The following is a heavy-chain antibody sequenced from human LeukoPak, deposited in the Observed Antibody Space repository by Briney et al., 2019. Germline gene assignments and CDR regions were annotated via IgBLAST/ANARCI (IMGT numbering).Heavy chain of an antibody. V-gene: IGHV3-23*01. J-gene: IGHJ4*02. D-gene: IGHD6-19*01. CDR3: AKGIMHSGWYLDY. CDR1: GFTFSDYY. CDR2: ISGSGGST. Sequence: GGPLRLSCAASGFTFSDYYMSWIRQAPGKGLEWVSAISGSGGSTYYADSVKGRFTISRDNSKNTLYLQMNSLRAEDTAVYYCAKGIMHSGWYLDYWGQGTLVTVSS.